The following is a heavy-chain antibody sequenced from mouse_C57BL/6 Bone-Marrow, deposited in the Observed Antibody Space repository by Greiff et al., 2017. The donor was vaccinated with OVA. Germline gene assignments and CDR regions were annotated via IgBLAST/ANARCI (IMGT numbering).Heavy chain of an antibody. CDR3: ARGDDGYYYAMDY. D-gene: IGHD2-3*01. V-gene: IGHV1-78*01. CDR2: IYPRDGST. CDR1: GYTFTDHT. Sequence: VRLQQSDAELVKPGASVKISCKVSGYTFTDHTIHWMKQRPEQGLEWIGYIYPRDGSTKYNEKFKGKATLTADKSSSTAYMQLNSLTSEDSAVYFCARGDDGYYYAMDYWGQGTSVTVSS. J-gene: IGHJ4*01.